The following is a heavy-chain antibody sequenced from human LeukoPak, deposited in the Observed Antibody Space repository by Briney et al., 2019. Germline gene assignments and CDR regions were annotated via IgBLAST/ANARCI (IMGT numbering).Heavy chain of an antibody. J-gene: IGHJ4*02. V-gene: IGHV3-30*03. CDR1: GFTFSSHG. CDR3: ARDPGYCSGGRCYAWNY. CDR2: ISSDGSNK. Sequence: GGSLRLSCEGSGFTFSSHGLHWVRQAPGKGLEWVAVISSDGSNKYYVDSVKGRFTISRDNSKNTVYLQMNSLRAEDTAVYYCARDPGYCSGGRCYAWNYWGQGTLVTVSS. D-gene: IGHD2-15*01.